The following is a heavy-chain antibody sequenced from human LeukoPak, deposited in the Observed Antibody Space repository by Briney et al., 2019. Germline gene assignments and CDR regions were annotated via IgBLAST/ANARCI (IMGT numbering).Heavy chain of an antibody. CDR3: ARMDTGGYGMDV. CDR2: ISSRSSYI. Sequence: GGSLRLSCAASGFTFSSYSMNWVRQAPGKGLEWVSSISSRSSYIYYADSVKGRFTISRDNAKNSLYLQMNSLRAEDTAVYYCARMDTGGYGMDVWGQGTTVTVSS. V-gene: IGHV3-21*01. D-gene: IGHD5-18*01. J-gene: IGHJ6*02. CDR1: GFTFSSYS.